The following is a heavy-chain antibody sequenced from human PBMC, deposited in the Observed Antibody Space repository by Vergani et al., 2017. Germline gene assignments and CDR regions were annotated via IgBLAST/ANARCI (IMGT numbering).Heavy chain of an antibody. J-gene: IGHJ6*02. Sequence: QVQLVQSGAEVKKPGSSVKVSCKASGGTFSSYAISWVRQAPGQGLEWMGGIIPIFGTANYAQKFQGRVTITADESTSTAYMELSSLRSEDTAVYYCAREQAVADYYYYYGMDVWGQGTTVTVSS. CDR1: GGTFSSYA. V-gene: IGHV1-69*12. CDR2: IIPIFGTA. D-gene: IGHD6-19*01. CDR3: AREQAVADYYYYYGMDV.